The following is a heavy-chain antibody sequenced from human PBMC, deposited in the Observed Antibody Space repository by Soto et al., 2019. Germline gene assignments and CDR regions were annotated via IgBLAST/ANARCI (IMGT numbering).Heavy chain of an antibody. CDR1: GFTFTSSA. CDR3: AAFLWFGEDNYYYYGMDV. J-gene: IGHJ6*02. CDR2: IVVGSGNT. V-gene: IGHV1-58*02. Sequence: SVKVSCKASGFTFTSSAMQWVRQARGQRLEWIGWIVVGSGNTNYAQKFQERVTITRDMSTSTAYMELSSLRSEDTAVYYCAAFLWFGEDNYYYYGMDVWGQGTTVTVSS. D-gene: IGHD3-10*01.